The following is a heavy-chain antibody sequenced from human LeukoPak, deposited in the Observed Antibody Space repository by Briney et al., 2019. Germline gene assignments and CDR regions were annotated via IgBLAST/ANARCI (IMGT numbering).Heavy chain of an antibody. CDR1: GDSVSSNSAA. J-gene: IGHJ4*02. CDR3: ARVKQWLVEEKGYDQAYLDY. Sequence: SQTLSLTCAISGDSVSSNSAAWNWIRQSPSRGLEWLGRTYYRSKWYNDYAVSVKSRITINPDTSKNQFSLQLNSVTPEDTAVYYCARVKQWLVEEKGYDQAYLDYWGQGTLVTVSS. D-gene: IGHD6-19*01. CDR2: TYYRSKWYN. V-gene: IGHV6-1*01.